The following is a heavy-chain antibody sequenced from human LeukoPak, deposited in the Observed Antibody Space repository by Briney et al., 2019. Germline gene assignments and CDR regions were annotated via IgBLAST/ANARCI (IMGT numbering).Heavy chain of an antibody. CDR1: GFTFSSYA. D-gene: IGHD2-21*02. V-gene: IGHV3-30-3*01. CDR2: ISYDGSNK. Sequence: GGSLRLSCAASGFTFSSYAMHWVRQAPGKGLEWVAVISYDGSNKYYADSVKGRFTISRDNSKNTLYLQMNSLRAEDTAVYYCARDSFPPDSYCGGDCPGAYFDYWGQGTLVTVSS. CDR3: ARDSFPPDSYCGGDCPGAYFDY. J-gene: IGHJ4*02.